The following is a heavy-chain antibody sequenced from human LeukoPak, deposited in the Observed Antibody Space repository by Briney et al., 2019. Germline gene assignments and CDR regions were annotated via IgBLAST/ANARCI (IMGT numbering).Heavy chain of an antibody. Sequence: RGSLRLSCAPSGFTVSSNYMSWVRQAPGEGLWWVSVIYNDVTTYYAASVKGRFTISRDNSKNMLYLQMNSLRAEDTAVYYYAREICGGRCSPPSYMDVWGNGTTVTVSS. CDR2: IYNDVTT. D-gene: IGHD2-15*01. CDR3: AREICGGRCSPPSYMDV. CDR1: GFTVSSNY. J-gene: IGHJ6*03. V-gene: IGHV3-53*01.